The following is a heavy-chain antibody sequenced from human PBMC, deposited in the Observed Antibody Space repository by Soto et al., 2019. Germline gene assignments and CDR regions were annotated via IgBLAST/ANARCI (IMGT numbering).Heavy chain of an antibody. CDR3: ARVSGSYYYGMDV. CDR1: GGSISSSNW. CDR2: IYHSGST. D-gene: IGHD1-26*01. J-gene: IGHJ6*02. Sequence: PSETLSLTCAVSGGSISSSNWWSWVRQPPRKGLEWIGEIYHSGSTNYNPSLKSRVTISVDKSKNQCSLKLSSVTAADTAVYYCARVSGSYYYGMDVLGQGTTVTVSS. V-gene: IGHV4-4*02.